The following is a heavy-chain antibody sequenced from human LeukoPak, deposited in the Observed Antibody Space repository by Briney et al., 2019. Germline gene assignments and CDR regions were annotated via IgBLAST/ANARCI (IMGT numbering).Heavy chain of an antibody. V-gene: IGHV3-30*18. Sequence: GSLRLSCAASGFTFSSYGMHWVRQAPGKGLEWVAVISYDGSNKYYADSVKGRFTISRDNSKNTLYLQMNSLRAEDTAVYYCAKVGRLGRMVRGVFFDYWGQRTLVTVSS. CDR1: GFTFSSYG. CDR3: AKVGRLGRMVRGVFFDY. J-gene: IGHJ4*02. CDR2: ISYDGSNK. D-gene: IGHD3-10*01.